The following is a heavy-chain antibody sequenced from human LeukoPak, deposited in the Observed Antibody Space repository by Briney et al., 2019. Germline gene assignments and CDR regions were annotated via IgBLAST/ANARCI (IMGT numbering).Heavy chain of an antibody. J-gene: IGHJ3*02. V-gene: IGHV3-13*04. D-gene: IGHD3-3*01. CDR3: ARTDFRDAFDI. Sequence: GGSLRLSCAASGXTFSNYDMHWVRQATGKGLEWVSTIGTADDTYYLGSVKGRFTISRENAKNSLYLQMNSLRAGATAVYYCARTDFRDAFDIWGQGTMVTVSS. CDR2: IGTADDT. CDR1: GXTFSNYD.